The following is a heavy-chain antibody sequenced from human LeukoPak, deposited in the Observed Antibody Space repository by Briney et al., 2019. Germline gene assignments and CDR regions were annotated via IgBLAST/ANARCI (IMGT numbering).Heavy chain of an antibody. J-gene: IGHJ6*03. CDR1: GFTFSSYG. CDR2: ISYDGSNK. V-gene: IGHV3-30*18. CDR3: AKTLTPNGSYYMDV. Sequence: PGRSLRLSCAASGFTFSSYGMHWVRQAPGKGLEWVAVISYDGSNKYYADSVKGRFTISRDNSKNTLYLQMNSLRAEDTAVYYCAKTLTPNGSYYMDVWGKGTTVTVSS. D-gene: IGHD2-8*01.